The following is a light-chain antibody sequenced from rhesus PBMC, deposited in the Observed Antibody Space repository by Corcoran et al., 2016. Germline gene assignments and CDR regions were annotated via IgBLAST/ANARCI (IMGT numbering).Light chain of an antibody. V-gene: IGKV1-33*02. CDR3: QQGYSTPFT. J-gene: IGKJ3*01. Sequence: DIQMSQSPSSLSASVGDKVTITCRASQGISNALAWYQQKPGKAPKLLIYAATRLESGVPSRFSGSRSGTDFTLTIRSLPPEDFATYYCQQGYSTPFTFGPGTKLDIK. CDR2: AAT. CDR1: QGISNA.